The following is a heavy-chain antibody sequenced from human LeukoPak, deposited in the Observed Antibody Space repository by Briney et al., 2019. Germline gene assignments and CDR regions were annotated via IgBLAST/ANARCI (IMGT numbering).Heavy chain of an antibody. V-gene: IGHV1-2*02. CDR2: FNPNSGDA. J-gene: IGHJ4*02. CDR1: GYTFTVHY. D-gene: IGHD1-1*01. CDR3: ARDKGSGMLPFDY. Sequence: GASVKVSCKASGYTFTVHYLHWVRQAPGQGPEWMGWFNPNSGDANYAQRFQGRVTMTRVTSISTAYIEMKGLTIDDTAVYYCARDKGSGMLPFDYWGQGTRVTVSS.